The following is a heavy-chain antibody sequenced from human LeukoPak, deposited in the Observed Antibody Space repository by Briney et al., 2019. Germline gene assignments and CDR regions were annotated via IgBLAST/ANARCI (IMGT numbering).Heavy chain of an antibody. V-gene: IGHV4-38-2*02. CDR3: ARDLGYCTSTSCRYFDF. Sequence: SETLSLTCTVSGYSISSGYFWGWIRQTPGTGLEWIGSLSHSGNSHYNPSLQSRVAISIDTSKKQFSLNLSSVTATDTAVYYCARDLGYCTSTSCRYFDFWGLGTLVTVSS. CDR2: LSHSGNS. D-gene: IGHD2-2*01. J-gene: IGHJ4*02. CDR1: GYSISSGYF.